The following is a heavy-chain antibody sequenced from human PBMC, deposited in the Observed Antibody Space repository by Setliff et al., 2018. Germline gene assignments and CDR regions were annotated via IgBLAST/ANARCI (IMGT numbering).Heavy chain of an antibody. CDR2: IFQSGRT. Sequence: SETLSLTCTVSGGSISSSTYDWGWIRQPPGKGLEWIGSIFQSGRTYNNPSLKSRVTISVDTSKNQCSLKLTSVTVADTAVYYCARDYWGSLDYWGQGILVTVSS. J-gene: IGHJ4*02. CDR1: GGSISSSTYD. CDR3: ARDYWGSLDY. D-gene: IGHD7-27*01. V-gene: IGHV4-39*02.